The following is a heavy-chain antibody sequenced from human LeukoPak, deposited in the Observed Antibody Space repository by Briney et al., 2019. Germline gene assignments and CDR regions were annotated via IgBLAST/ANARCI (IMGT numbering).Heavy chain of an antibody. J-gene: IGHJ5*02. V-gene: IGHV3-7*01. Sequence: PGGSLRLSCAASGFTFSSYWMTWVRQGPGKGLESVASINQDGSDKYYVDSMKGRFTISRDNAKNSLYLQMNSLRAEDTAVYYCARDYSPYYYDSSGLDPWGQGTLVTVSS. CDR3: ARDYSPYYYDSSGLDP. D-gene: IGHD3-22*01. CDR1: GFTFSSYW. CDR2: INQDGSDK.